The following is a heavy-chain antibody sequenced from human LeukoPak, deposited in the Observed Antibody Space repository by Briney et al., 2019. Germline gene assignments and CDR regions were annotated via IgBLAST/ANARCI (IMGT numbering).Heavy chain of an antibody. CDR3: AIRINIQLWLL. CDR1: GGTFSSYA. CDR2: IIPILGIA. D-gene: IGHD5-18*01. J-gene: IGHJ4*02. Sequence: SVKVSCKASGGTFSSYAISWVRQAPGQGLEWMGRIIPILGIANYAQKFQGRVTITADKSTSTAYMELSSLRSEDTAVYYCAIRINIQLWLLWGQGTLVTVSS. V-gene: IGHV1-69*04.